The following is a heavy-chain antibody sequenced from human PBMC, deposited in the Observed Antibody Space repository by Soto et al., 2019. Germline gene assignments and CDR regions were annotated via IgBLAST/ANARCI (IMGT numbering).Heavy chain of an antibody. CDR3: ARDREQVVGTQYHYYGMDI. CDR1: GYTSSNYG. CDR2: ILPVFGTT. D-gene: IGHD1-26*01. J-gene: IGHJ6*04. Sequence: SVKVSCKASGYTSSNYGVSWVGQAPGQGLEWMGGILPVFGTTTYARNFQGRITITADKSTSTVYMELTSLRSDDTATYYCARDREQVVGTQYHYYGMDIWDEGATVTGSS. V-gene: IGHV1-69*06.